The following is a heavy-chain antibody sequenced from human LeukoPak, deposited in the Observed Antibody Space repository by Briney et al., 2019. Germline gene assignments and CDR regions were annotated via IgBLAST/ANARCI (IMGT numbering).Heavy chain of an antibody. CDR2: IYTSGST. Sequence: PSETLSLTCTVSGGSISSYYWSWIRQPAGKGLEWIGRIYTSGSTNYNPSLKSRVTMLVDTSKNQFSLKLSSVTAADTAVYYCARDRYYYDSSGYCFDYWGQGTLVTVSS. J-gene: IGHJ4*02. CDR3: ARDRYYYDSSGYCFDY. D-gene: IGHD3-22*01. V-gene: IGHV4-4*07. CDR1: GGSISSYY.